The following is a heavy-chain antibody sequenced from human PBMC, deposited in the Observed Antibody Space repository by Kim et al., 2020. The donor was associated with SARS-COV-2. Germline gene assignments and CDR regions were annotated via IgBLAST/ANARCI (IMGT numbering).Heavy chain of an antibody. Sequence: SETLSLTCSGPVSTDDFWWAWIRQPPGKGLEWIGSVFHTGNTWYNPSLKSRVTISADMSENQVSLRLRSVRAADSAGYYCEWQTGVDQWSLDNWGQGTLVTVSS. CDR2: VFHTGNT. CDR3: EWQTGVDQWSLDN. J-gene: IGHJ4*02. D-gene: IGHD3-3*01. CDR1: PVSTDDFW. V-gene: IGHV4-39*01.